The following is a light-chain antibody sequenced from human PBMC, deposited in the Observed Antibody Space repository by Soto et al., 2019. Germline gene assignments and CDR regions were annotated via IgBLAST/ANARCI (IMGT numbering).Light chain of an antibody. CDR1: QSVSSSY. J-gene: IGKJ1*01. Sequence: EIVLTQSPGTLSLSPGKRATLSCRASQSVSSSYLAWYQQKGGQAPRLLIYGASSRATGIPDRFSGSGSGTDFTLTISRLEPEDFAVYYCQQYVRSPWTFGQGTKVEIK. V-gene: IGKV3-20*01. CDR3: QQYVRSPWT. CDR2: GAS.